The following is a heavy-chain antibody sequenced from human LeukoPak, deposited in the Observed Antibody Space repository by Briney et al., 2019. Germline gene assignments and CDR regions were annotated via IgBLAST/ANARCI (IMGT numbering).Heavy chain of an antibody. Sequence: SETLSLTCAVYGGSFSGYYWSWIRQPPGKGLEWIGEINHSGSTNYNPSLKSRVTISVDTSKNQFSLKLSSVTAADTAVYYCARHSPFRPVSFDYWGQGTLVTVSS. CDR2: INHSGST. J-gene: IGHJ4*02. D-gene: IGHD2-2*01. CDR1: GGSFSGYY. CDR3: ARHSPFRPVSFDY. V-gene: IGHV4-34*01.